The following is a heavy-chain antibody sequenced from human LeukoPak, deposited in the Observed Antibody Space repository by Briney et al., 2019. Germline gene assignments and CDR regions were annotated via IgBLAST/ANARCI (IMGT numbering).Heavy chain of an antibody. D-gene: IGHD2-21*02. J-gene: IGHJ4*02. CDR1: GGSFSGYY. V-gene: IGHV4-34*01. CDR2: INHSGST. Sequence: SETLSLTCAVYGGSFSGYYRSWIRQPPGKGLEWIGEINHSGSTNYNPSLKSRVTISVDTSKNQFSLKLSSVTAADTAVYYCATHCGGDCYSFDYWGQGTLVTVSS. CDR3: ATHCGGDCYSFDY.